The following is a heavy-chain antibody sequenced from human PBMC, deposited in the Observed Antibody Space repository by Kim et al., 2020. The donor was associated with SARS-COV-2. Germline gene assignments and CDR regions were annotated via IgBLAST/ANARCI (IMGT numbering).Heavy chain of an antibody. CDR2: ISGSGGST. Sequence: GGSLRLSCAASGFTFSSYAMSWVRQAPGKGLEWVSAISGSGGSTYYADSVKGRFTISRDNSKNTLYLQMNSLRAEDTAVYYCARVQRPPSRITIFGVVINNYMDVWGKGTTVTVSS. CDR3: ARVQRPPSRITIFGVVINNYMDV. CDR1: GFTFSSYA. V-gene: IGHV3-23*01. J-gene: IGHJ6*03. D-gene: IGHD3-3*01.